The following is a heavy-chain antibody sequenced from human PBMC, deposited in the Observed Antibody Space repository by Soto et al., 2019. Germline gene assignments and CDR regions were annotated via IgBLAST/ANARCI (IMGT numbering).Heavy chain of an antibody. CDR2: IYYSGST. CDR1: GGSISSGGYY. CDR3: ARTPPPNTAMVTFYFDY. Sequence: SETLSLTCTVSGGSISSGGYYLSWIRQHPGKGLEWIGYIYYSGSTYYNPSLKSRVTISVDTSKNQFSLKLSSVTAADTAVYYCARTPPPNTAMVTFYFDYWGQGTLVTVSS. J-gene: IGHJ4*02. D-gene: IGHD5-18*01. V-gene: IGHV4-31*03.